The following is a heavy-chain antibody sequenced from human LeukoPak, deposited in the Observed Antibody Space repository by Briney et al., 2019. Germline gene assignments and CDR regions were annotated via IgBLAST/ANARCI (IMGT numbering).Heavy chain of an antibody. CDR3: ARGIVVVPDS. Sequence: SETLSLTCTVSGYSISSGYYWGWIRQPPGKGLEWIGSIYHSGSTYYNPSLKSRVTISVDTSKNQFSLKLSSVTAADTAVYYCARGIVVVPDSWGQGTLVTVSS. CDR2: IYHSGST. V-gene: IGHV4-38-2*02. D-gene: IGHD2-2*01. J-gene: IGHJ4*02. CDR1: GYSISSGYY.